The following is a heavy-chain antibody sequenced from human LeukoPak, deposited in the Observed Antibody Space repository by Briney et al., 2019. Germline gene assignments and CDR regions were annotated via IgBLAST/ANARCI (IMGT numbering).Heavy chain of an antibody. V-gene: IGHV3-7*01. CDR2: INQDGSEK. CDR1: GFSFSNYW. J-gene: IGHJ4*02. CDR3: ALGVYHLDH. D-gene: IGHD1-26*01. Sequence: GGSLRLSCAASGFSFSNYWMTWVRQAPGKGLEWVANINQDGSEKYSEDSVKGQFTISRDNAKNSLSLQMNSLRVEDTAVYYCALGVYHLDHWGQGTLVTVSS.